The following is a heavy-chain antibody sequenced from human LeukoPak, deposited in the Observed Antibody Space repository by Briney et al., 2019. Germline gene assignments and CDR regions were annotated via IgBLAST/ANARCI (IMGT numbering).Heavy chain of an antibody. CDR1: GGSISSYY. J-gene: IGHJ4*02. V-gene: IGHV4-59*01. D-gene: IGHD1-26*01. Sequence: SETLSLTCTVSGGSISSYYWSWIRQPPGKGLEWIGYIYYSGSTNYNSSLKSRVTISVDTSKNQFSLKLSSVTAADTAVYYCATYRYSGSYIVNYWGQGTLVTVSS. CDR3: ATYRYSGSYIVNY. CDR2: IYYSGST.